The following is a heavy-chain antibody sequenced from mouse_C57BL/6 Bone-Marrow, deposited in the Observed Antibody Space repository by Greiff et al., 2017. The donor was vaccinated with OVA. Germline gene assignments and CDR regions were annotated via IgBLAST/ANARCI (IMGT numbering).Heavy chain of an antibody. CDR2: IDPSDSYT. D-gene: IGHD2-4*01. V-gene: IGHV1-50*01. Sequence: QVQLQQPGAELVKPGASVKLSCKASGYTFTSYWMQWVKQRPGQGLEWIGEIDPSDSYTNYNQKFKGKATLTVDTSSSTAYMQLSSLTSEDSAVYHCARIYDYAYFDYWGQGTTLTVSS. J-gene: IGHJ2*01. CDR3: ARIYDYAYFDY. CDR1: GYTFTSYW.